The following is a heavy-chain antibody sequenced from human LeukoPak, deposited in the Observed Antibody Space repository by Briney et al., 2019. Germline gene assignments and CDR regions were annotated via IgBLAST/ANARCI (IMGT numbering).Heavy chain of an antibody. Sequence: GGSLRLSCAASGFTVSSNYMSWVRQAPGKGLEWVSVIYSGGSTYYADSVKGRFTISRDNSKNTLYLQMNGLRAEDTAVYYCARDSGYDFWSGYYIDWYFDLWGRGTLVTVSS. CDR3: ARDSGYDFWSGYYIDWYFDL. CDR2: IYSGGST. V-gene: IGHV3-53*01. CDR1: GFTVSSNY. D-gene: IGHD3-3*01. J-gene: IGHJ2*01.